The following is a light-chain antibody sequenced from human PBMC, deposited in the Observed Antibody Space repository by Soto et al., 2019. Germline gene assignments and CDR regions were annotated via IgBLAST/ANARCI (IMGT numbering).Light chain of an antibody. CDR2: EVS. V-gene: IGLV2-18*02. Sequence: QSALTQPPSVSGSPGQSVTISCTGTSSDVGSYNRVSWYQQTPGTAPKLMIYEVSNRPSGVPDRFSGSKSGNTASLTISVLQAEDGADYSCSSYSSSSTYVFGSGTKVTVL. CDR1: SSDVGSYNR. CDR3: SSYSSSSTYV. J-gene: IGLJ1*01.